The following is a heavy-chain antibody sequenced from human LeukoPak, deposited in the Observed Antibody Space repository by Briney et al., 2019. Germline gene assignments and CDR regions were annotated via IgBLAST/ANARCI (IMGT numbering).Heavy chain of an antibody. CDR2: ISGSGGSI. CDR3: AKDWGSYTEEFCFDY. D-gene: IGHD3-16*01. CDR1: GFTFTDYW. Sequence: PGGSLRLSCAASGFTFTDYWMSWVRQAPGKGLEWVSVISGSGGSIYYADSVKGRFTISRDNSKNTLYLQMNSLTAEDTAVYYCAKDWGSYTEEFCFDYWGQGTLVTVSS. J-gene: IGHJ4*02. V-gene: IGHV3-23*01.